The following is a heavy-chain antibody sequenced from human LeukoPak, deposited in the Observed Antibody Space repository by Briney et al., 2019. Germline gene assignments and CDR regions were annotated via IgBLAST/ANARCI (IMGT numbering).Heavy chain of an antibody. CDR3: AKASLLPWFGESPAENYFDY. J-gene: IGHJ4*02. D-gene: IGHD3-10*01. CDR1: GFTFSSYG. V-gene: IGHV3-30*18. Sequence: GVCLRLSCAASGFTFSSYGMHWVRQAPGKGLEWVAVISYDGSNKYYADSVKGRFTISRDNSKNTLYLQMNSLRAEDTAVYYCAKASLLPWFGESPAENYFDYWGQGTLVTVSS. CDR2: ISYDGSNK.